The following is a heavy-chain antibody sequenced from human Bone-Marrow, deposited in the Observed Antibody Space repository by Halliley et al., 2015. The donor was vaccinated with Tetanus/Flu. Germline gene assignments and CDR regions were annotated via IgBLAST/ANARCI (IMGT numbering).Heavy chain of an antibody. CDR2: ITWNSGST. J-gene: IGHJ4*03. CDR3: VKDLRVCCGANFDPPLKVSLFA. V-gene: IGHV3-9*01. D-gene: IGHD3-9*01. Sequence: SLRLSCAASGFTFSDYAMHWVRQTPGKGLEWVSGITWNSGSTGYAGSVKGRFFISRDKAKKSLFLQMNNLRVEDTAIYHCVKDLRVCCGANFDPPLKVSLFAWGHGAQVT. CDR1: GFTFSDYA.